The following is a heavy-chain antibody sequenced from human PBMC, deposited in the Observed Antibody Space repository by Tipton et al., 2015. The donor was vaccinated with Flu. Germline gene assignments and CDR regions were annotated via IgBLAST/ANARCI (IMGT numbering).Heavy chain of an antibody. CDR1: SGSFSGYF. Sequence: GLVKPSETLSLTCAVYSGSFSGYFWTWIRQTPGKGLEWIGEINHSGSTNYNPSLKSRVTMSVDSSKNQFSLRLTSVTAADTAVYFCARRDYSNYVSEPKNWFDPWGQGALVTVSS. CDR2: INHSGST. V-gene: IGHV4-34*01. CDR3: ARRDYSNYVSEPKNWFDP. J-gene: IGHJ5*02. D-gene: IGHD4-11*01.